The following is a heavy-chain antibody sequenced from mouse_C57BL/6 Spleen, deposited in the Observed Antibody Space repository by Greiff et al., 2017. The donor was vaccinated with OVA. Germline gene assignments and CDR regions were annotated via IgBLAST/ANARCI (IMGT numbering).Heavy chain of an antibody. J-gene: IGHJ1*03. D-gene: IGHD2-1*01. CDR2: INYDGSST. V-gene: IGHV5-16*01. CDR3: AREGNGKRYFDV. Sequence: EVQVVESEGGLVQPGRSMKLSCTASGFTFSDYYMAWVRQVPEKGLEWVANINYDGSSTYYLDSLKSRFIISRDNAKNILYLQMSSLKSEDTATYYCAREGNGKRYFDVWGTGTTVTVSS. CDR1: GFTFSDYY.